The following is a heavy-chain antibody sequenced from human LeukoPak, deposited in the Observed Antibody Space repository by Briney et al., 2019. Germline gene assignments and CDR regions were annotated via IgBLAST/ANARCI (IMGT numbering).Heavy chain of an antibody. CDR3: AREEDCGTARCSNDH. V-gene: IGHV1-2*02. CDR1: GYTLTAYE. Sequence: ASVKVSCKASGYTLTAYEMHWVRQAPGQGLEYVGWINPKNGGTNSAQNFQGRVTMTWDTFVSTVYMELSRLRSDDTAVYYCAREEDCGTARCSNDHWGQGTLVTVSS. D-gene: IGHD1-1*01. CDR2: INPKNGGT. J-gene: IGHJ4*02.